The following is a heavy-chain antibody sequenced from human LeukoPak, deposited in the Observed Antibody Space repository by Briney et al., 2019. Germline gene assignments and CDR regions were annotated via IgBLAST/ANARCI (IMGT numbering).Heavy chain of an antibody. J-gene: IGHJ4*02. CDR3: ARNEATYYFDY. CDR1: GFTVSSNY. D-gene: IGHD5-12*01. V-gene: IGHV3-66*02. CDR2: IYSGGST. Sequence: PGGSLRLSCAASGFTVSSNYMSWVRQAPGKGLEWVSVIYSGGSTYYADSVKGRFTISRDNSKNTLYLQMNSLRAEDTAVYYCARNEATYYFDYWGQGTLVTVSS.